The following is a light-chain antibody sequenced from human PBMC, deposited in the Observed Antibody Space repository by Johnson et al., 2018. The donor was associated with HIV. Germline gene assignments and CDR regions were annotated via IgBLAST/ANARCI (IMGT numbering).Light chain of an antibody. V-gene: IGLV1-51*02. J-gene: IGLJ1*01. CDR2: ENN. Sequence: QSVLTQPPSVSAAPGQDVIISCSGSTSNVGINFVSWYQQFPGRAPKLLIYENNKRPSGISDRFSDSQSGTSATLAITGLQTGDEADYYCGTWDTSLGAQYVFGSGTKVTVL. CDR3: GTWDTSLGAQYV. CDR1: TSNVGINF.